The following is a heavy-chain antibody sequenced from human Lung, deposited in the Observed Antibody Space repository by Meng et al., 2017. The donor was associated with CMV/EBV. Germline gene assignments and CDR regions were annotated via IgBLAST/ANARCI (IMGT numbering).Heavy chain of an antibody. CDR2: IDDSGST. Sequence: QLHESGPGLVKPSGTLSASGGVSGVSISSNIRWTWVRQPPGKGLEWIGDIDDSGSTNYNPSLNSRISISLDKSKNHFSLKVNSVTAADTAVYYCARGKQDAWELLAYWGQGALVTVSS. D-gene: IGHD1-26*01. CDR3: ARGKQDAWELLAY. J-gene: IGHJ4*02. CDR1: GVSISSNIR. V-gene: IGHV4-4*02.